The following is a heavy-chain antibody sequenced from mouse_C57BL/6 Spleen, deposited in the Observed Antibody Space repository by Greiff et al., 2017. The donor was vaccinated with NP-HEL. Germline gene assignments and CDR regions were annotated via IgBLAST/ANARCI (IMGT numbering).Heavy chain of an antibody. CDR1: GYTFTSYW. CDR2: IHPNSGST. D-gene: IGHD1-1*01. V-gene: IGHV1-64*01. J-gene: IGHJ4*01. CDR3: ATPGSSYYYAMDY. Sequence: QVQLQQPGAELVKPGASVKLSCKASGYTFTSYWMHWVKQRPGQGLEWIGMIHPNSGSTNYNEKFKSKATLTVDKSSSTAYMQLSSLTSEDSAVYYCATPGSSYYYAMDYWGQGTSVTVSS.